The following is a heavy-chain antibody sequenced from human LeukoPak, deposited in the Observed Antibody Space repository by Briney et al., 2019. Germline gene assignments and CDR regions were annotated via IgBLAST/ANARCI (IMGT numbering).Heavy chain of an antibody. CDR1: GFTFSDYY. J-gene: IGHJ3*02. CDR2: ISSSGSTI. D-gene: IGHD3-3*01. V-gene: IGHV3-11*04. CDR3: ARVKTYDFWSGYLDAFDI. Sequence: GGSLRLSCAASGFTFSDYYMSWIRQAPGKGLEWVSYISSSGSTIYYADSVKGRFTISRDNAKNSLYLQMNSLRAEDTAVYYCARVKTYDFWSGYLDAFDIWGQGTMVTVSS.